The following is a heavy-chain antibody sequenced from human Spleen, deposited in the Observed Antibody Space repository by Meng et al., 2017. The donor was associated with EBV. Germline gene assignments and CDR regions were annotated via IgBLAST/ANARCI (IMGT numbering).Heavy chain of an antibody. CDR1: VFSLSTSGVG. Sequence: ITLKEDAPRLVKPPEPLTLTWTVVVFSLSTSGVGVGWIRQPPGKALEWLALIYWDDDKRYSPSLRTRLTITKDTSKNQVVLRMTNMDPVDTATYFCAYRGPYFFWSGYYDYFDPWGQGTLVTVSS. J-gene: IGHJ5*02. CDR3: AYRGPYFFWSGYYDYFDP. V-gene: IGHV2-5*02. D-gene: IGHD3-3*01. CDR2: IYWDDDK.